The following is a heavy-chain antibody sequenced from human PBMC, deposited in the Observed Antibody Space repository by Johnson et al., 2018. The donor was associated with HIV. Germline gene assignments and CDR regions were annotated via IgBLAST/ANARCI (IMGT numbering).Heavy chain of an antibody. CDR2: ISYDGSNK. J-gene: IGHJ3*02. Sequence: VQLVESGGGVVQPGRSLRLSCAASGFTFSSYAMDWVRQAPGNGLEWVTVISYDGSNKYYADSVKGRFTISRDNSKNTLYLQMNSLRAEDTAVYYCAKDKSNAFDIWGQGTMVTVSS. CDR3: AKDKSNAFDI. CDR1: GFTFSSYA. V-gene: IGHV3-30*04.